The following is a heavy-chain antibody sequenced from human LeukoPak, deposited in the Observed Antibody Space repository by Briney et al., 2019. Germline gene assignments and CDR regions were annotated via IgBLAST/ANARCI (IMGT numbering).Heavy chain of an antibody. CDR1: GFTFSDYY. Sequence: PGGSLRLSCAASGFTFSDYYMSWIRQAPGKGLVWVSRINSDGSSTSYADSVKGRFTISRDNAKNTLYLQMNSLRAEDTAVYYCARVVLGSGSLYWGQGSLVTVSS. D-gene: IGHD6-19*01. J-gene: IGHJ4*02. V-gene: IGHV3-74*01. CDR2: INSDGSST. CDR3: ARVVLGSGSLY.